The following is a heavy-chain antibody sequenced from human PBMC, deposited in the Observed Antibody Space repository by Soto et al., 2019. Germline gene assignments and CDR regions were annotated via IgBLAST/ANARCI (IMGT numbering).Heavy chain of an antibody. V-gene: IGHV3-48*02. D-gene: IGHD3-10*01. J-gene: IGHJ5*02. CDR3: AGDRRVTMVWGLGGFDP. CDR1: GFTFSSYS. CDR2: ISSSSSTI. Sequence: EVQLVESGGGLVQPGGSLRLSCAASGFTFSSYSMNWVRQAPGKGLEWVSYISSSSSTIYYADSVKGRFTISRDNAKNPLDLQMDSLGDEDTAVYYCAGDRRVTMVWGLGGFDPWGQGTLVTVSS.